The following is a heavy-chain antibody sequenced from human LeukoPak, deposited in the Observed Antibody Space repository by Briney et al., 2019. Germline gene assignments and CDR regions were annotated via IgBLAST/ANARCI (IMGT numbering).Heavy chain of an antibody. D-gene: IGHD3-10*01. CDR1: GYTFTGYY. CDR2: INPNSGGT. J-gene: IGHJ4*02. Sequence: ASVKVSCKASGYTFTGYYMHWVRQAPGQGLEWMGWINPNSGGTNYAQKFQGRVTMTRDTSISTAYMELSRLRSDDTAVYYCARDSVNYGSTLPGYWGQGTLVTVSS. V-gene: IGHV1-2*02. CDR3: ARDSVNYGSTLPGY.